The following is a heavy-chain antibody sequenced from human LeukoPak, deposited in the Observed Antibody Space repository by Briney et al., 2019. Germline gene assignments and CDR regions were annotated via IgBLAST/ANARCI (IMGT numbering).Heavy chain of an antibody. CDR2: ISYDGINI. V-gene: IGHV3-30-3*01. D-gene: IGHD3-22*01. CDR3: VRVPARASSAFYYFDY. Sequence: GGSLRLSCTASGFTFNTYAMHWVRQAPGMGLEWVAVISYDGINIYYLDSVKGRFTISRDNSNNTLYLQITSLRPEDTAVYYCVRVPARASSAFYYFDYWGQGTLVTVSS. J-gene: IGHJ4*02. CDR1: GFTFNTYA.